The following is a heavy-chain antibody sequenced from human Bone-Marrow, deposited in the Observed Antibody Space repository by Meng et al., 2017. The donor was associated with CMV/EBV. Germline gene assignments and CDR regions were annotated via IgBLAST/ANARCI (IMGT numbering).Heavy chain of an antibody. CDR3: VRDFMGRGN. J-gene: IGHJ4*02. D-gene: IGHD3-10*01. V-gene: IGHV3-74*01. CDR1: GFTFSSYW. Sequence: EAQLVESGGGLVRPGGSLRLSCAASGFTFSSYWMHWVRQAPGKGLVWVSRINTDGTSTISADSVEGRFTVSRDNAKNTLYLQMDSLRAEDTGVYYCVRDFMGRGNWGQGTLVTVSS. CDR2: INTDGTST.